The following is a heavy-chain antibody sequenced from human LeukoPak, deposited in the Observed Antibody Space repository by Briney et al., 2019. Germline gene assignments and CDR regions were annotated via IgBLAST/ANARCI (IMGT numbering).Heavy chain of an antibody. CDR2: IYYSGST. Sequence: SETLSLTCAVHGGSFSGYYWSWIRQPPGKGLEWIGYIYYSGSTNYNPSLTSRVTISVDTSKNQFSLNLSSVTAADTAMYYCARHGEHCSGGSCYTGNWFDPWGQGTLVTVSS. CDR3: ARHGEHCSGGSCYTGNWFDP. D-gene: IGHD2-15*01. V-gene: IGHV4-59*08. CDR1: GGSFSGYY. J-gene: IGHJ5*02.